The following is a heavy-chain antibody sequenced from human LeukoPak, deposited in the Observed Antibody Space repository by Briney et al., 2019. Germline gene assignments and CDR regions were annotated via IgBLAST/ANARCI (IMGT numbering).Heavy chain of an antibody. CDR3: ARSLAVAGTLGY. Sequence: GASVKLSCKASGYTFTSYDVNWVRQAPGQGLEWMGWISGYNGNTDYAQKLQGRVTMTTDTSTSTAYMELRSLRSDDTAVYYCARSLAVAGTLGYWGQGTLVTVSS. CDR1: GYTFTSYD. CDR2: ISGYNGNT. J-gene: IGHJ4*02. V-gene: IGHV1-18*01. D-gene: IGHD6-19*01.